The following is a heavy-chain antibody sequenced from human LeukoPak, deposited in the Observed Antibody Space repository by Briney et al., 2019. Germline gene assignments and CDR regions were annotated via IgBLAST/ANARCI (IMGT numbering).Heavy chain of an antibody. Sequence: PGGSLRLSCAASGFTFSDYYMGWIRQAPGKGLEWLSYISGAGTTIFYADSVKGRLTISRDNAKNSLDLQMNSLRAEDTAVYFCGRDFGLIGTKRSFDIWGQGTMVTVSS. D-gene: IGHD1-7*01. CDR1: GFTFSDYY. CDR2: ISGAGTTI. CDR3: GRDFGLIGTKRSFDI. V-gene: IGHV3-11*01. J-gene: IGHJ3*02.